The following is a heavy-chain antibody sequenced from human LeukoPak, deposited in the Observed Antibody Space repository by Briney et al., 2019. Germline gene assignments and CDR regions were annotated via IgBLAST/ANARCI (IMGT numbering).Heavy chain of an antibody. D-gene: IGHD3-10*01. CDR2: MNPNSGNT. CDR3: ATRITMVRGPRAFDI. Sequence: ASVKVSCKASGYTFTNYDINRVRQATGQGLEWMGWMNPNSGNTNYAQKFQGRVTMTRNTSISTAYMELSSLRSEDTAVYYCATRITMVRGPRAFDIWGQGTMVTVSS. CDR1: GYTFTNYD. J-gene: IGHJ3*02. V-gene: IGHV1-8*01.